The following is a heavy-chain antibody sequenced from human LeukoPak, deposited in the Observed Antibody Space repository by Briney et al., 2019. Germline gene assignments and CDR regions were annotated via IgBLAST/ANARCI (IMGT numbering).Heavy chain of an antibody. J-gene: IGHJ3*02. CDR2: IYYSGST. CDR3: ARRVEGAFDI. V-gene: IGHV4-59*01. Sequence: PSETLSLTCTVSGGSISSYYWSWIRQPPGKGLEWIGYIYYSGSTNYNPSLKSRVTISVDTSKNQFSLKLSSVTAADTAVYYCARRVEGAFDIWGQGTMVTVSS. CDR1: GGSISSYY.